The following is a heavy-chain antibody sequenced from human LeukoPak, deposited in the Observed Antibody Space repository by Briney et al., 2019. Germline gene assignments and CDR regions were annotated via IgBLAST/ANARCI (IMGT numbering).Heavy chain of an antibody. D-gene: IGHD3-3*01. J-gene: IGHJ4*02. Sequence: GGSLRLSCAASGFTFSSYAMHWVRQAPGKGLEWVAVISYDGSNKYYADSVKGRFTISRDNSKNTLYLQMNSLRAEDTAVYYCASSRLPLYDFRGWGQGTLVTVSS. CDR2: ISYDGSNK. CDR1: GFTFSSYA. CDR3: ASSRLPLYDFRG. V-gene: IGHV3-30-3*01.